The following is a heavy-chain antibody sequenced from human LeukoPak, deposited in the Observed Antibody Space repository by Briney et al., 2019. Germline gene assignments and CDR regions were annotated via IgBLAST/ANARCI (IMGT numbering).Heavy chain of an antibody. CDR2: ISSSSSTI. V-gene: IGHV3-48*04. CDR1: GFTFSSYS. D-gene: IGHD2-15*01. J-gene: IGHJ5*02. Sequence: GGSLRLSCAASGFTFSSYSMNWVRQAPGKGLEWVSYISSSSSTIYYADSVKGRFTISRDNAKNSLYLQMNSLRAEDTAVYYCARDVVVVAVNWFDPWGQGTLVTVSS. CDR3: ARDVVVVAVNWFDP.